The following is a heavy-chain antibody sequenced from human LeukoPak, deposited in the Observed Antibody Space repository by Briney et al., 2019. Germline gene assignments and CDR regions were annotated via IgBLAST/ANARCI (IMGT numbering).Heavy chain of an antibody. J-gene: IGHJ4*02. V-gene: IGHV3-21*01. CDR3: ARDSSSTQQLWFVY. D-gene: IGHD5-18*01. Sequence: PGGSLRLSCAASGFIFSSYGMNWVRQAPGKGLEWVSSISGSSSYIYYADSVKGRFTISRDNAKNSLYLQVNSLRAEDTAVYYCARDSSSTQQLWFVYWGQGTLVTVSS. CDR1: GFIFSSYG. CDR2: ISGSSSYI.